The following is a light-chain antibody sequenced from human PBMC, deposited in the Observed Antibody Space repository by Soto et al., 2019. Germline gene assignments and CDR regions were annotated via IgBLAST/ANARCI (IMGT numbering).Light chain of an antibody. V-gene: IGKV3-15*01. CDR2: GAS. CDR1: QNININ. CDR3: QQYDNWPIT. J-gene: IGKJ5*01. Sequence: EIGMTQSPATLSVSPGERATLFCRASQNININLAWYQQKPGQAPRLLIYGASTRATGLPARFSGSGSGTEFTLIISSLQSEDSAVYYCQQYDNWPITFGQGTRLEIK.